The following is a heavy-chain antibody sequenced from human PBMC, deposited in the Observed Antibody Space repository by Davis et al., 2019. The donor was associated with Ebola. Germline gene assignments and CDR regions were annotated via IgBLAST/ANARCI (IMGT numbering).Heavy chain of an antibody. CDR2: INPNSGGT. Sequence: ASVKVSCKASGYTFTSYYIHWVRQAPGQGLEWMGWINPNSGGTNYAQKFQGRVTMTRDTSISTAYMELSRLRSDDTAVYYCARDLEGRDSSSWSYYYYYMDVWGKGTTVTVSS. D-gene: IGHD6-13*01. CDR1: GYTFTSYY. J-gene: IGHJ6*03. V-gene: IGHV1-2*02. CDR3: ARDLEGRDSSSWSYYYYYMDV.